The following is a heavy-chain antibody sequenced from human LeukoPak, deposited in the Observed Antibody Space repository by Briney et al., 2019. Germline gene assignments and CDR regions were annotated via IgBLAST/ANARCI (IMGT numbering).Heavy chain of an antibody. CDR3: AKEVMVQGRTNWFDP. J-gene: IGHJ5*02. Sequence: GRSLRLSCAASGFTFSSYGMHWVRQAPGKGLEWVAVIWYDGSNKYYADSVKGRFTISRDNSKNTLYLQMNSLRAEDTAVYYCAKEVMVQGRTNWFDPWGQGTLVTVSS. CDR2: IWYDGSNK. D-gene: IGHD3-10*01. CDR1: GFTFSSYG. V-gene: IGHV3-33*06.